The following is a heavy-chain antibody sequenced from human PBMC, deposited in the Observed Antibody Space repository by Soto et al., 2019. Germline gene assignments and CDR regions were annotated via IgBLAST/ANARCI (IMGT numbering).Heavy chain of an antibody. CDR2: IIPRFGTA. CDR3: AKVKYDSSGYYRNFDY. J-gene: IGHJ4*02. CDR1: GGTFSSYA. V-gene: IGHV1-69*01. Sequence: QVQLVQSGADVQKPGSSVKVSCKASGGTFSSYAISWVRQAPGQGLEWVGGIIPRFGTANYAQKFQGRVTITADETKSKGYMELSSLRSEDTAMYYCAKVKYDSSGYYRNFDYWGQGTLVTVSS. D-gene: IGHD3-22*01.